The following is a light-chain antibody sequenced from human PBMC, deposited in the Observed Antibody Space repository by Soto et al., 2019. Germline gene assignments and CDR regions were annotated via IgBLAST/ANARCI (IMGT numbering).Light chain of an antibody. J-gene: IGLJ1*01. Sequence: QSVLTQPPSVSGAPGQRVTISCTGSSSNIGAGYDVHWYQQLPGTVPKLLIYGNSNRPSGVPDRFSGSKSGTSASLAITGLQAEDEADYYYQSYDSSLGYVFGTGTKVTVL. CDR3: QSYDSSLGYV. V-gene: IGLV1-40*01. CDR2: GNS. CDR1: SSNIGAGYD.